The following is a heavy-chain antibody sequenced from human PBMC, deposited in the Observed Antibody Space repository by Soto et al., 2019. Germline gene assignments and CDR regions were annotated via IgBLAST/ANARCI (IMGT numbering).Heavy chain of an antibody. J-gene: IGHJ4*02. CDR2: INPNSGGT. CDR1: GYTFTGCY. V-gene: IGHV1-2*02. D-gene: IGHD3-10*01. Sequence: ASVKVSCKASGYTFTGCYMHWVRQAPVQGLEWMGWINPNSGGTNYAQKFQGRVTMTRDTSISTAYMELSRLRSDDTAVYYCVGGLWFGQLLSHFDYWGQGTLVTVSS. CDR3: VGGLWFGQLLSHFDY.